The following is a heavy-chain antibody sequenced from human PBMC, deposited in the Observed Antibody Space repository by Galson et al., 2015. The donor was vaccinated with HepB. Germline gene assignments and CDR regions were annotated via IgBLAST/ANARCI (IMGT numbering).Heavy chain of an antibody. CDR3: DRTKAPKWQLQLVHPADGS. Sequence: PALVKPTQTLILTCTFSGFSLSTSEMCVNWIRQPPGKALEWLALIDWDDAKYYSTSLKTRLTISKDTSKNQVVLTLTNMGPTDTATYYSDRTKAPKWQLQLVHPADGSWGQGILVTVSS. V-gene: IGHV2-70*01. D-gene: IGHD6-13*01. CDR1: GFSLSTSEMC. CDR2: IDWDDAK. J-gene: IGHJ5*02.